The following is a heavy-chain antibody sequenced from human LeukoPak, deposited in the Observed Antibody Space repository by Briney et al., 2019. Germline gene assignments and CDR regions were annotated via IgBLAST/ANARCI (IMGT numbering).Heavy chain of an antibody. CDR2: INHSGST. J-gene: IGHJ4*02. CDR1: GGSFSGYY. D-gene: IGHD4-17*01. Sequence: SETLSLTCAVYGGSFSGYYRSWIRQPPGKGLEWIGEINHSGSTNYNPSLKSRVTISIDTSKNQFSLKLNSVTAADTALYYCARTLRTTGFDYWGQGALVIVSS. V-gene: IGHV4-34*01. CDR3: ARTLRTTGFDY.